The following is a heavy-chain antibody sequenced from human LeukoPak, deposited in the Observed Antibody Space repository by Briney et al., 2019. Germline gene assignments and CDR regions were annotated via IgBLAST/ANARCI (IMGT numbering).Heavy chain of an antibody. D-gene: IGHD6-13*01. V-gene: IGHV4-59*12. Sequence: SETLSLTCTVSGGSISSYYWSWIRQPPGKGLEWIGYIYYCGSTNYNPSLKSRVTISVDTSKNQFSLKLSSVTAADTAVYYCAREERYSSSWGRYYYYGMDVWGQGTTVTVSS. CDR2: IYYCGST. J-gene: IGHJ6*02. CDR1: GGSISSYY. CDR3: AREERYSSSWGRYYYYGMDV.